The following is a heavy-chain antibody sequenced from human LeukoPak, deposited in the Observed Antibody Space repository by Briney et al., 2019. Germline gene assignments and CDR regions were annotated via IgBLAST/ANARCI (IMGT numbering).Heavy chain of an antibody. D-gene: IGHD7-27*01. CDR2: IYHSGST. CDR1: GGSTSRYY. V-gene: IGHV4-59*12. J-gene: IGHJ3*02. CDR3: ARAGDYQNAFDI. Sequence: SETLSLTCTVSGGSTSRYYWSWIRQPPGKGLEWIGEIYHSGSTNYNPSLKSRVTISVDKSKNQFSLKLSSVTAADTAVYYCARAGDYQNAFDIWGQGTMVTVSS.